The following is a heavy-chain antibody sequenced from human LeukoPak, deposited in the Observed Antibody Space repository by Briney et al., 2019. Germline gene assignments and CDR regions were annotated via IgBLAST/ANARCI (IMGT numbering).Heavy chain of an antibody. CDR1: GGSFSGYY. CDR3: ARAYGGAVAGFGWFDP. J-gene: IGHJ5*02. V-gene: IGHV4-34*01. CDR2: INHSGST. Sequence: SETLSLTCAVYGGSFSGYYWSWIRQPPGKGLEWIGEINHSGSTNYNPSLKSRVTISVDTSKNQFSLKLSSVTAADTAVYYCARAYGGAVAGFGWFDPWGQGTLVTVSS. D-gene: IGHD6-19*01.